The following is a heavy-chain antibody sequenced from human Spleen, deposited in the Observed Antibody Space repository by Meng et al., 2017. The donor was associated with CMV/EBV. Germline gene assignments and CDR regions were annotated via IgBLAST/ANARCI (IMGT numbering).Heavy chain of an antibody. Sequence: VSGGSSSRSNWWSWGRQSPGKGLEGIGEISHSGTTNYNPSLKSRVAISIDKTKNQFSLKLGSVTAADTAVYYCVRADMTTVTPFLDYWGQGTLVTVSS. V-gene: IGHV4-4*02. D-gene: IGHD4-17*01. CDR1: GGSSSRSNW. CDR3: VRADMTTVTPFLDY. CDR2: ISHSGTT. J-gene: IGHJ4*02.